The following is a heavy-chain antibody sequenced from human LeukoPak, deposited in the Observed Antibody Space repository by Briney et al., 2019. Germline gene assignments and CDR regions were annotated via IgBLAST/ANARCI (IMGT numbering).Heavy chain of an antibody. D-gene: IGHD1-1*01. Sequence: GGSLRLSCAASGFTFSSYSMNWVRQAPGKGLEWVSYISSSSSTIYYADSAKGRFTISRDNAKNSLYLQMNSLRAEDTAVYYCARVITTGTTFSAFDIWGQGTMVTVSS. V-gene: IGHV3-48*04. CDR1: GFTFSSYS. J-gene: IGHJ3*02. CDR3: ARVITTGTTFSAFDI. CDR2: ISSSSSTI.